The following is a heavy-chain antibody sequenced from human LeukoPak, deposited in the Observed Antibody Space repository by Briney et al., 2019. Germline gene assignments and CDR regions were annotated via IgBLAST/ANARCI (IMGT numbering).Heavy chain of an antibody. V-gene: IGHV4-59*01. CDR2: IYYSGST. CDR3: VRIRWEPLFDY. J-gene: IGHJ4*02. Sequence: PSETLSLTCTVSGGSISSYYWSWIRQPPGKGLEWIGYIYYSGSTNYNPSLKSRVTISVDTSKNQFSLKLSSVTAADTAVYYCVRIRWEPLFDYWGQGTLVTVSS. D-gene: IGHD1-26*01. CDR1: GGSISSYY.